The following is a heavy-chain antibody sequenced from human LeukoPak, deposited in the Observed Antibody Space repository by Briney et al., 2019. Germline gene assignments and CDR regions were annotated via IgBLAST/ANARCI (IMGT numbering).Heavy chain of an antibody. V-gene: IGHV3-30*02. Sequence: RGSLRLSCAASGFTFKTYTMHWVRQAPGKGLEWVAYIRHDGRQIYYGDSVRGRFTISRDRSKNKVFLEMNSLRVEDTAVYFCAKDLDGNTESYPDSWGQGTLVTVSS. J-gene: IGHJ5*01. CDR3: AKDLDGNTESYPDS. CDR2: IRHDGRQI. D-gene: IGHD3-16*02. CDR1: GFTFKTYT.